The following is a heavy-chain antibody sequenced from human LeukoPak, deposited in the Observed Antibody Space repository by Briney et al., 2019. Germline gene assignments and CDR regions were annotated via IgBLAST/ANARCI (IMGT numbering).Heavy chain of an antibody. CDR1: GASLSSYY. V-gene: IGHV4-34*01. D-gene: IGHD3-22*01. CDR2: INHSGST. CDR3: ARDGQYYYDSSGYYRAFDY. Sequence: STTLRLARGVKGASLSSYYRSGIRQPLGKGLERIGEINHSGSTNYNPSLKSRVTISVDTSKNQFSLKLSSVTAADTAVYYCARDGQYYYDSSGYYRAFDYWGQGTLVTVSS. J-gene: IGHJ4*02.